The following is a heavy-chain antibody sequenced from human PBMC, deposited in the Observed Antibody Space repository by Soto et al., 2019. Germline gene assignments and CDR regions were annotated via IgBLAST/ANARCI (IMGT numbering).Heavy chain of an antibody. CDR1: GYTFTDYY. D-gene: IGHD3-16*01. CDR2: INPNSGTT. V-gene: IGHV1-2*04. J-gene: IGHJ6*02. Sequence: QVQLVQSGAEVTKPGASVKVSCKAYGYTFTDYYMHWVRQAPGQRLEWMGWINPNSGTTNYAQKFQGWVTMTRDTSITSGYMDVSRLRSDDTAVYYCARAPLGVYYGMEVWGPGTTDPVAS. CDR3: ARAPLGVYYGMEV.